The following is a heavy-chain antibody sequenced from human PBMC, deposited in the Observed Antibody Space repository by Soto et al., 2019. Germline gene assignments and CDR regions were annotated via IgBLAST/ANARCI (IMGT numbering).Heavy chain of an antibody. CDR2: IIPIFGTA. D-gene: IGHD6-13*01. Sequence: GASVKVSCKASGGTFSSYAISWVRQAPGQGLEWMGGIIPIFGTANYAQKFQGRVTITADKSTSTAYMELSSLRSEDTAVYYCARDMYSSSWSYYYYGMDVWGQGTTVTVSS. CDR1: GGTFSSYA. J-gene: IGHJ6*02. V-gene: IGHV1-69*06. CDR3: ARDMYSSSWSYYYYGMDV.